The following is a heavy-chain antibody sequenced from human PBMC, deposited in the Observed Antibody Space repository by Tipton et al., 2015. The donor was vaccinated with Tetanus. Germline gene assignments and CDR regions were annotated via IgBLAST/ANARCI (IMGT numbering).Heavy chain of an antibody. CDR1: GGSFSGYY. D-gene: IGHD2-8*01. CDR2: INHSGST. V-gene: IGHV4-34*01. J-gene: IGHJ3*02. CDR3: ARDFNGWADDAFDI. Sequence: QPSETLSLTCAVYGGSFSGYYWSWIRQPPGKGLEWIGEINHSGSTNYNPSLKSRVTISVDTSKNQFSLKLSSVTAADTAVYYCARDFNGWADDAFDIWGQGTMVTVSS.